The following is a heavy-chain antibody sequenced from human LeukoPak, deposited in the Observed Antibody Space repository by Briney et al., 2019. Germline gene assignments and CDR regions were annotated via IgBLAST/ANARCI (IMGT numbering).Heavy chain of an antibody. CDR1: GFTFSSYS. CDR3: ARDLNWGFDY. D-gene: IGHD7-27*01. J-gene: IGHJ4*02. Sequence: GGSLRLSCAASGFTFSSYSLNWVRQAPGEGLEWVSSMSSSSNFIYYADSLKGRFTISRDNAKNSLYLQMNSLRAEDTAVYYCARDLNWGFDYWGQGTLVTVSS. V-gene: IGHV3-21*01. CDR2: MSSSSNFI.